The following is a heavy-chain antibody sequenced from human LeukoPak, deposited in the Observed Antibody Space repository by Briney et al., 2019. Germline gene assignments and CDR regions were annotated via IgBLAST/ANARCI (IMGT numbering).Heavy chain of an antibody. D-gene: IGHD3-16*01. J-gene: IGHJ4*02. CDR3: ARERDRGRTSPYFDS. CDR1: GFTFSFAA. Sequence: PGGSLRLSCAASGFTFSFAAMTWVRQGPGKGLEWVSLISASGGSTYYADSVKGRFTISRDNSKNTLYLQMNSLRAEDTAVYYCARERDRGRTSPYFDSWGQGTLVPVSS. CDR2: ISASGGST. V-gene: IGHV3-23*01.